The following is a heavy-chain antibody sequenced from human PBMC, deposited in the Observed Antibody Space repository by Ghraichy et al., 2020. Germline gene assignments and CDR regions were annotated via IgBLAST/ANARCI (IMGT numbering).Heavy chain of an antibody. CDR3: ARAGDGYNPGAFDI. J-gene: IGHJ3*02. CDR2: IYHSGST. V-gene: IGHV4-30-2*01. D-gene: IGHD5-24*01. CDR1: GGSISSGGYS. Sequence: SETLSLTCAVSGGSISSGGYSWSWIRQPPGKGLEWIGYIYHSGSTYYNPSLKSRVTISVDRSKNQFSLKLSSVTAADTAVYYCARAGDGYNPGAFDIWGQRTMVTVSS.